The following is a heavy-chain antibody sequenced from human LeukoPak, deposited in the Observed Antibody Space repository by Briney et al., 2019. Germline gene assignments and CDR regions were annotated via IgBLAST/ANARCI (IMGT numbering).Heavy chain of an antibody. Sequence: PSETLSLTCAVYGGSFSGYYWSWIRQPPGKGLEWIGEINHSGSTNYNPSLKSRVTISVDTSKNQFSLKLSSVTAADTAVYYCARHGPSGYSTRVGSTRSNWFDPWGQGTLVTVSS. J-gene: IGHJ5*02. CDR3: ARHGPSGYSTRVGSTRSNWFDP. V-gene: IGHV4-34*01. CDR1: GGSFSGYY. D-gene: IGHD5-18*01. CDR2: INHSGST.